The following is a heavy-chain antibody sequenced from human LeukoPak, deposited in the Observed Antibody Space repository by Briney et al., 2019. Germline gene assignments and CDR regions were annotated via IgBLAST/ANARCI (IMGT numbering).Heavy chain of an antibody. J-gene: IGHJ4*02. Sequence: PSETLSLTCTVSGGSISSGGYYWTWIRQHPVKSLEWIGYIYDIETTDYTPSLKSRVIISEDTSNNQFSLKLRSVTAADTAVYFCARGRMARGAKPPKYYFDYWGQGTLITVSS. CDR3: ARGRMARGAKPPKYYFDY. CDR1: GGSISSGGYY. V-gene: IGHV4-31*03. CDR2: IYDIETT. D-gene: IGHD3-10*01.